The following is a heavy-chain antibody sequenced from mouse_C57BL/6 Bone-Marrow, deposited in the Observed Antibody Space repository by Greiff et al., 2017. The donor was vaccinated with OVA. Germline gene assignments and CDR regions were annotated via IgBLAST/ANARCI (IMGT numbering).Heavy chain of an antibody. CDR3: ARGGYGYDGPFAY. J-gene: IGHJ3*01. CDR2: IYPRSGNT. D-gene: IGHD2-2*01. Sequence: VKLQESGAELARPGASVKLSCKASGYTFTSYGISWVKQRPGQGLEWIGEIYPRSGNTYYNEKFKGKATLTADKSSSTAYMELRSLTSEDSAVYFCARGGYGYDGPFAYWGQGTLVTVSA. V-gene: IGHV1-81*01. CDR1: GYTFTSYG.